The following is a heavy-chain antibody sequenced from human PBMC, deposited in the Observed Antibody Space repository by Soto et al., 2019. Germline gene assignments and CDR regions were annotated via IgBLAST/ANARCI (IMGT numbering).Heavy chain of an antibody. CDR1: GFTFDDYA. Sequence: EVQLVESGGGLVQPGRSLRLSCAASGFTFDDYAMHWVRQAPGKGLEWVSGISWNSGSIGYADSVKGRFTISRDNAKNSLYLQINSLRAEDTALYYCAKIMTTVTPWSAVDYWGQGTLVTVSS. V-gene: IGHV3-9*01. J-gene: IGHJ4*02. CDR3: AKIMTTVTPWSAVDY. D-gene: IGHD4-17*01. CDR2: ISWNSGSI.